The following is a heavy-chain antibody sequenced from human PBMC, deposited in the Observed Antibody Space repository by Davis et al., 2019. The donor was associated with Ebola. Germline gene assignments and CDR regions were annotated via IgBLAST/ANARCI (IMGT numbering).Heavy chain of an antibody. J-gene: IGHJ4*02. CDR2: IWYDGSNK. CDR1: GFTFSSYG. Sequence: PGGSLRLSCAASGFTFSSYGMHWVRQAPGKGLEWVTVIWYDGSNKYYADSVKGRFTISRDNSKNTLYLQMNSLRAEDSAVYYCARVFYRGDSYSGAFDYWGQGTLVTVSS. D-gene: IGHD2-21*02. V-gene: IGHV3-33*01. CDR3: ARVFYRGDSYSGAFDY.